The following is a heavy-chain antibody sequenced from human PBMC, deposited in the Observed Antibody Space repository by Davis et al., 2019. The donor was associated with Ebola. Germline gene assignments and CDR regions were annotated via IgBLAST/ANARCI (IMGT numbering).Heavy chain of an antibody. CDR1: GFTFSRYG. Sequence: GESLKISCAASGFTFSRYGMHWVRQAPGKGLEWVAVIWYDGSQIYYVDSVKGRFTISRDNSKNTLYLQMNSLRVEDTAVYYCASGFCRGGSCYSGFDCWGQGTLVTVSS. V-gene: IGHV3-33*08. D-gene: IGHD2-15*01. J-gene: IGHJ4*02. CDR3: ASGFCRGGSCYSGFDC. CDR2: IWYDGSQI.